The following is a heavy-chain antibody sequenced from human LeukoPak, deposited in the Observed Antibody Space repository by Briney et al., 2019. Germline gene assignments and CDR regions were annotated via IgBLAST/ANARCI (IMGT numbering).Heavy chain of an antibody. CDR3: TRAYSYYPY. CDR1: GFTFSDFW. V-gene: IGHV3-7*01. Sequence: GGSLRLSCAASGFTFSDFWMTWVRQAPGKGLEWVANIKQDGGEKYYVDSVMGRFTISRNNAKNSLFLQMSSLRVEDTAVYYCTRAYSYYPYWGQGTLVSVSS. CDR2: IKQDGGEK. J-gene: IGHJ4*02. D-gene: IGHD3-10*01.